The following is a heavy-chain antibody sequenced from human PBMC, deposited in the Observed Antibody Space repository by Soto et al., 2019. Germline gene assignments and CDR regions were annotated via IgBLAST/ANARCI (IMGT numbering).Heavy chain of an antibody. CDR3: AKDLIYGYNSGRPFDS. J-gene: IGHJ4*02. D-gene: IGHD6-19*01. CDR1: GFTFSSFA. Sequence: EVQLLESGGGLEQPGGSQRLSCAASGFTFSSFAMSWVRQAPGKGLEWVSAIGSRGDSTYYADSVKGRFTISRDNSKNTLYLQMNSLRAEDTAVYYCAKDLIYGYNSGRPFDSWGQGTLVTVSS. V-gene: IGHV3-23*01. CDR2: IGSRGDST.